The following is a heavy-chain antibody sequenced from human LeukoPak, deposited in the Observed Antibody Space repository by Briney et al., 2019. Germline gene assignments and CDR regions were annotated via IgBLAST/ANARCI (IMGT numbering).Heavy chain of an antibody. CDR1: GSSISSTRSF. CDR2: IYYNGST. CDR3: ARHGDDTYGYVPQF. Sequence: SETLSDTCTVSGSSISSTRSFWAWIRQSPGTGLEWIGSIYYNGSTYYTPSLKSRVTISVDTSKNQFSLNLGSVTAADSGVYYCARHGDDTYGYVPQFWAQGTLVTVSS. V-gene: IGHV4-39*01. D-gene: IGHD5-18*01. J-gene: IGHJ4*02.